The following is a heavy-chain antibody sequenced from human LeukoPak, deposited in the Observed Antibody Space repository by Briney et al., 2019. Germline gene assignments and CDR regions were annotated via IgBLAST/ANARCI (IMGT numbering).Heavy chain of an antibody. CDR3: GRNRLGKALDI. CDR1: GYTFTDYF. D-gene: IGHD7-27*01. Sequence: ASVKVSCKASGYTFTDYFIHWARQAPGQGLEWMGWIGPKSGDTSYSQKFQGRVTVTRDTSISTAYMELSRLRSDDTAVYYCGRNRLGKALDIWGQGTMVTVSS. V-gene: IGHV1-2*02. J-gene: IGHJ3*02. CDR2: IGPKSGDT.